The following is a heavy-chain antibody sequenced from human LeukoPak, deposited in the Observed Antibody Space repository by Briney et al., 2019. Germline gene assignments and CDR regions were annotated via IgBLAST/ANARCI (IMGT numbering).Heavy chain of an antibody. CDR2: IIPILGTA. Sequence: GSSVKVSCKASGGTFSSYAISWVRQAPGQGLEWMGGIIPILGTANYAQKFQGRVTITTDGSTSTAYMELSSLRSEDTAVYYCARSSGVVMDYYYYYMDVWGKGTTVTVSS. CDR1: GGTFSSYA. CDR3: ARSSGVVMDYYYYYMDV. V-gene: IGHV1-69*05. J-gene: IGHJ6*03. D-gene: IGHD3-3*01.